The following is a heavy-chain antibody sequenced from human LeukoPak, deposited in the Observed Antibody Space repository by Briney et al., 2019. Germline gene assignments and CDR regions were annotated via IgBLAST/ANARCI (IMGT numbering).Heavy chain of an antibody. CDR2: INPNSGGT. CDR3: ARDRIAAAGQLYNRFDP. CDR1: GYTFTGYY. Sequence: ASVKVSCKASGYTFTGYYMHWVRQAPGQGLEWMGRINPNSGGTNYAQKFQGRATMTRDTSISTAYMELSRLRSDDTAVYYCARDRIAAAGQLYNRFDPWGQGTLVTVSS. D-gene: IGHD6-13*01. V-gene: IGHV1-2*06. J-gene: IGHJ5*02.